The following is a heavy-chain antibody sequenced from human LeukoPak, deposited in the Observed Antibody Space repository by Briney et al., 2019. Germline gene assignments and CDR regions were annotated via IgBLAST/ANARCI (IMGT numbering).Heavy chain of an antibody. J-gene: IGHJ6*04. V-gene: IGHV1-69*13. CDR1: GGTFSSYA. CDR2: IIPIFGTA. Sequence: SVKVSCKASGGTFSSYAISWVRQAPGQGLEWMGGIIPIFGTANYAQKLQGRVTITADESTSTAYMELSSLRSEDTAVYYCAVARTEYCSGGSCYFLYGMDVWGKGTTVTVSS. D-gene: IGHD2-15*01. CDR3: AVARTEYCSGGSCYFLYGMDV.